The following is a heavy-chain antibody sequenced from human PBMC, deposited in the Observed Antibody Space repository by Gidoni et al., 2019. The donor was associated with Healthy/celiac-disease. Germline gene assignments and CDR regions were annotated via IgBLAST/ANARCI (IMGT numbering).Heavy chain of an antibody. V-gene: IGHV3-30-3*01. CDR3: ARTFGSSAGGDY. CDR2: ISYYGSNK. J-gene: IGHJ4*02. D-gene: IGHD6-6*01. Sequence: QVQLDESGGGVVQPGRSLRLSCAASGFTFSSYAMHWFRQAPGKGLEWVAVISYYGSNKYYADSVKGRFTISRYNSKNTLYLQMNSLRAEDTAVYYCARTFGSSAGGDYWGQGTLVTVSS. CDR1: GFTFSSYA.